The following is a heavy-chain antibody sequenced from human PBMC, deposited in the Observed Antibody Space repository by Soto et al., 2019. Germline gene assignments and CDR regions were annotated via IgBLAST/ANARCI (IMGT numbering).Heavy chain of an antibody. D-gene: IGHD1-26*01. CDR1: GFTFSSYD. V-gene: IGHV3-13*01. Sequence: EVQLVESGGGLVQPGGSLRLSCAASGFTFSSYDMHWARQATGKGLEWVSAIGTAGDTYYPGSVKGRFTISRENAKNSLYLQMNSLRAGDTAVYYCARDGIVGSRRAFDIWGQGTMVTVSS. CDR3: ARDGIVGSRRAFDI. J-gene: IGHJ3*02. CDR2: IGTAGDT.